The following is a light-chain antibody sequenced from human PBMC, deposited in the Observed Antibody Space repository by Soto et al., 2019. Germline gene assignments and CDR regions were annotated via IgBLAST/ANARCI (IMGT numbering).Light chain of an antibody. CDR1: ASDIGRYNY. J-gene: IGLJ1*01. V-gene: IGLV2-8*01. CDR2: EVT. CDR3: NSYVGSNNYF. Sequence: QSVLTQPPSASGSPGQSVTISCIGTASDIGRYNYVSWYQHHPGKAPKLIIYEVTKRPSGVPDRFSGSKSGNTASLTASGLQADDEADYYCNSYVGSNNYFFGTGTKVTVL.